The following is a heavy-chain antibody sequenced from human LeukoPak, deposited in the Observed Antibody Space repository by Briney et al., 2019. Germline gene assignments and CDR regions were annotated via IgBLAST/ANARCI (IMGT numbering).Heavy chain of an antibody. D-gene: IGHD1-26*01. CDR2: INHSGST. CDR3: ARINRVDSRRSYYRAFDI. V-gene: IGHV4-34*01. J-gene: IGHJ3*02. CDR1: GGSLSGYY. Sequence: PSETLSLTCAVYGGSLSGYYWSWIRQPPGKGLEWIGEINHSGSTNYNPSLKSRVTISVDTSKNQFSLKLSSVTAADTAVYYCARINRVDSRRSYYRAFDIWGQGTMVTVSS.